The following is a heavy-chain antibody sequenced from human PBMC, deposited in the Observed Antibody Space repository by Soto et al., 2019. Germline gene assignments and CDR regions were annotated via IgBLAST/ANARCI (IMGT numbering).Heavy chain of an antibody. J-gene: IGHJ4*02. V-gene: IGHV4-59*08. CDR1: GGSISSYY. CDR2: IYYSWSN. Sequence: QVQLQESGPGLVKPSETLSLTCTVSGGSISSYYWSWIRQPPGKGLEWIGYIYYSWSNNYNPSLKSRVTISVDTSKNQFSLKLSSLTAADTAVYYCARSEWLLSSGWTFDYWGQGTLVTVSS. CDR3: ARSEWLLSSGWTFDY. D-gene: IGHD6-19*01.